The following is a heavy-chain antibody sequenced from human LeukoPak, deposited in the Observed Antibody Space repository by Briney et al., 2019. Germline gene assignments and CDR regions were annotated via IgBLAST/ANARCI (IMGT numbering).Heavy chain of an antibody. CDR1: GYSFPSYW. CDR3: VRQPPGVYDTTQNWFDP. CDR2: IAPSDSHT. J-gene: IGHJ5*02. Sequence: GESLKISCKVSGYSFPSYWITWVRPMPGKGLEWMGRIAPSDSHTDYSPSFEGHVTMSVDKSINTAYLQWSSLKASDTAMYYCVRQPPGVYDTTQNWFDPWGQGTLVTVSS. V-gene: IGHV5-10-1*01. D-gene: IGHD3-22*01.